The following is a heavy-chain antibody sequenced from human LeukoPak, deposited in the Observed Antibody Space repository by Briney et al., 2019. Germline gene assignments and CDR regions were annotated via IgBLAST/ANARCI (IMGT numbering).Heavy chain of an antibody. V-gene: IGHV3-33*06. CDR1: GFTFSSYG. D-gene: IGHD5-18*01. Sequence: GGSLRLSCAASGFTFSSYGMHWVRQAPGKGLEWVAVIWYDGSNKYYADSVKGRFTISRDNSKNTLYLQMNSLRAEDTAVYYCAKEGDTAMVRDAFDIWGQGTMFTVSS. J-gene: IGHJ3*02. CDR2: IWYDGSNK. CDR3: AKEGDTAMVRDAFDI.